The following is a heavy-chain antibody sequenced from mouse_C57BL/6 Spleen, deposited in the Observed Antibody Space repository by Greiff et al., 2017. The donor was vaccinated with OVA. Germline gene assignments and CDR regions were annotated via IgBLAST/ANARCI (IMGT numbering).Heavy chain of an antibody. J-gene: IGHJ4*01. CDR1: GFTFSDYG. CDR3: ASDGNYVYYYAMDY. V-gene: IGHV5-17*01. CDR2: ISSGSSTI. Sequence: EVQGVESGGGLVKPGGSLKLSCAASGFTFSDYGMHWVRQAPEKGLEWVAYISSGSSTIYYADTVKGRFTISRDNAKKKLFLQMTSLKSEDTAMYYFASDGNYVYYYAMDYWGQGTSVTVSS. D-gene: IGHD2-1*01.